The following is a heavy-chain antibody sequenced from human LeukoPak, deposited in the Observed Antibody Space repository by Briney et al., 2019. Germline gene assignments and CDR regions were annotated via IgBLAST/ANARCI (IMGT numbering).Heavy chain of an antibody. CDR2: ISYTGSA. CDR3: ARDLGWNYQYYMDV. J-gene: IGHJ6*03. D-gene: IGHD6-19*01. CDR1: GYSISGGFY. V-gene: IGHV4-38-2*02. Sequence: SETLSLTCSVSGYSISGGFYWGWIRQSPGKGLEWMGSISYTGSAFYSPSLKRRITISVDTSKNQFSLKLSSVTAADTAVYFCARDLGWNYQYYMDVWGKGITVIVSS.